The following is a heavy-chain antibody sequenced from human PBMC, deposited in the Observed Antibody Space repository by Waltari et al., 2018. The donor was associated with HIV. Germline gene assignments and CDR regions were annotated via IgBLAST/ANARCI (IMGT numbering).Heavy chain of an antibody. V-gene: IGHV1-69*06. CDR2: IIPIFGTS. Sequence: QVQLVQSGAEVKKPGSSVKVSCKASGGTFSSYAISWVRQAPGQGLELMGGIIPIFGTSNYAQKFQGRVTITADISTSTAYMELSSLRSEDSAMYYCARDRGPLLFYFDYWGQGTLVTVSS. D-gene: IGHD2-8*02. J-gene: IGHJ4*02. CDR3: ARDRGPLLFYFDY. CDR1: GGTFSSYA.